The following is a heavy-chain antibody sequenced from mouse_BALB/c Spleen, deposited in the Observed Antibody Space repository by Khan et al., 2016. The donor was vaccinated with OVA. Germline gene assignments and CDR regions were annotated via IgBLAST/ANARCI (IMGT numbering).Heavy chain of an antibody. CDR3: VRPSYDPRNCDV. CDR1: GFNIKDTY. Sequence: IQLVQSGAELVKPGASVKLSCTASGFNIKDTYIHWVKQRPKQGLEWIGRITPANGNTEYDPKFQGKATMRADTSSNTAYLQLSSLTSGDTAVYYCVRPSYDPRNCDVWRAGTTVTVSS. J-gene: IGHJ1*01. D-gene: IGHD2-3*01. CDR2: ITPANGNT. V-gene: IGHV14-3*02.